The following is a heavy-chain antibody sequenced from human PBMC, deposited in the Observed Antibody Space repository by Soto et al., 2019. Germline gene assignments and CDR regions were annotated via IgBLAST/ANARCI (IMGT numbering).Heavy chain of an antibody. Sequence: QVQLVQSGAEVKKPGSSVKVSCKASGGTFSSYAISWVRQAPGQWLEWMGGIIPIFGTANYAQKFQGRVTITADESTSTAYMELSSLRSEDTAVYYCARDRPIGRDIAAPFDPWGQGTLVTVSS. D-gene: IGHD6-13*01. CDR3: ARDRPIGRDIAAPFDP. CDR2: IIPIFGTA. V-gene: IGHV1-69*01. J-gene: IGHJ5*02. CDR1: GGTFSSYA.